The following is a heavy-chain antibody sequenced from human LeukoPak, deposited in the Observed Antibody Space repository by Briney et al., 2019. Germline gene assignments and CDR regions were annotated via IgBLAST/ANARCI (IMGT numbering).Heavy chain of an antibody. V-gene: IGHV3-66*01. J-gene: IGHJ4*02. CDR3: ARDLIYGSGPRIDY. D-gene: IGHD3-10*01. CDR2: IYSGGST. Sequence: PPGGSLRLSCAASGFTFSSYWMSWVRQAPGKGLEWVSVIYSGGSTYYADSVKGRFTISRDNSKNTLYLQMNSLRAEDTAVYYCARDLIYGSGPRIDYWGQGTLVTVSS. CDR1: GFTFSSYW.